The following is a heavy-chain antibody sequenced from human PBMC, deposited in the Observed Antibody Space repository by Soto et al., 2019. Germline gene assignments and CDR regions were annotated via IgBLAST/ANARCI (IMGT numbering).Heavy chain of an antibody. CDR2: ISSDGTDV. J-gene: IGHJ4*02. CDR1: GFTLSSYW. CDR3: ARDQTVPGPSTLES. Sequence: EVQLVESGGGLVQPGGSLRLSCAASGFTLSSYWMHWVRQAQGRALMWVSRISSDGTDVLHADSVKGRFTISRDNARNPVYLHMNSLRAEDTAVYFCARDQTVPGPSTLESWGQGTLVAVSS. V-gene: IGHV3-74*01. D-gene: IGHD6-19*01.